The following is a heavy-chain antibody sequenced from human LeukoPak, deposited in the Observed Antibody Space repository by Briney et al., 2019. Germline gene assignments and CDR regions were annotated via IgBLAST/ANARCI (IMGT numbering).Heavy chain of an antibody. D-gene: IGHD4-17*01. V-gene: IGHV3-7*02. CDR1: GFMFRNYW. CDR3: TITGGTTVTAFDS. Sequence: GGSLRLSCAASGFMFRNYWMAWVRQAPGIGLEWVANINQDGGDKNYVDSVKGRFTISRDNAKSSLYLQMNSLRAEDTAVYYCTITGGTTVTAFDSWGQGILVTVSS. CDR2: INQDGGDK. J-gene: IGHJ4*02.